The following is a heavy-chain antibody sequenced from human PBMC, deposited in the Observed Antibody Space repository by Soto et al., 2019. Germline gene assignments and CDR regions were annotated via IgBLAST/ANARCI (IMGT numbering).Heavy chain of an antibody. CDR1: GVPITTFY. J-gene: IGHJ6*02. D-gene: IGHD3-10*01. CDR2: IYYGGST. Sequence: QVQLQESGPALVRPSDSLSLMCSVSGVPITTFYWSWIRQAPGKGLEYIGYIYYGGSTHYNPALKSQVTISVDTAKNEFSLNLRSVTAADTAAYYCARGQLLHYQYGLDVWGQGTTVIV. CDR3: ARGQLLHYQYGLDV. V-gene: IGHV4-59*07.